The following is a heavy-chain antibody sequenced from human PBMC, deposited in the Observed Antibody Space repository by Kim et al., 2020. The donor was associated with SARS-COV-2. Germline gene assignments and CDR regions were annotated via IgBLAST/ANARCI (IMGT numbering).Heavy chain of an antibody. D-gene: IGHD3-16*01. CDR3: AKSYTSATYFFAF. J-gene: IGHJ4*02. V-gene: IGHV3-33*06. Sequence: DSVSVRFTNSRDNSKATIYLQMDSLRVEDTAVYYCAKSYTSATYFFAFWGQGTPVTVSS.